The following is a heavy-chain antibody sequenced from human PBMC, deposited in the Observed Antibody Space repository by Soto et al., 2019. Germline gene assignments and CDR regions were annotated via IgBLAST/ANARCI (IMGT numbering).Heavy chain of an antibody. CDR3: AREGVAGPGDWFDP. D-gene: IGHD6-19*01. CDR1: GFIVSSNY. J-gene: IGHJ5*02. Sequence: EVQLVESGGGLIQPGGSLRLSCAASGFIVSSNYMSWVRQAPGKGLEWVSVISSGGSTYYADSVKGRCTISRDNSKNTLYLQMNSMRAEDTAAYYCAREGVAGPGDWFDPWGQGTLVTVSS. V-gene: IGHV3-53*01. CDR2: ISSGGST.